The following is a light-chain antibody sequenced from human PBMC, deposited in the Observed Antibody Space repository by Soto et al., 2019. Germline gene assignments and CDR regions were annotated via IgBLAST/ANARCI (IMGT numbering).Light chain of an antibody. CDR3: SSYTSSSTPYV. Sequence: QSALTQPASVSGSPGQSITISCTGTSSDVGGYNDVSWYQQHPGKAPKLMIYEVSNRPSGVSNRFSGSKSGNTASLTISGLQDEDEADYYCSSYTSSSTPYVFGTGTKLTVL. CDR1: SSDVGGYND. V-gene: IGLV2-14*01. J-gene: IGLJ1*01. CDR2: EVS.